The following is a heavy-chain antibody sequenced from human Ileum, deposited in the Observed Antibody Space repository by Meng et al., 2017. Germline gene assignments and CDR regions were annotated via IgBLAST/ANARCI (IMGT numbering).Heavy chain of an antibody. D-gene: IGHD3-16*01. CDR3: ARGGGRYGPDFDY. CDR1: GGSFSGYY. J-gene: IGHJ4*02. CDR2: INHSGST. Sequence: VRRQQWGPGLLKPSETLSLTCAVYGGSFSGYYWSWIRQPPGKGLEWIGEINHSGSTNYNPSLKRRVTISVDTSKNQFSLKLSSVTAADTAVYYCARGGGRYGPDFDYWGQGTLVTVSS. V-gene: IGHV4-34*01.